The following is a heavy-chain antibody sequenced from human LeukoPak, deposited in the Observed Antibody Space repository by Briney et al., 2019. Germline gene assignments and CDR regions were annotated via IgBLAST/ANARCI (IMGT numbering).Heavy chain of an antibody. J-gene: IGHJ3*02. Sequence: SGPTLVKPTQTLTLTCTFSGFSLSTSGVGVGWIRQPPGKALEWLALIYWDDDKRYSPSLKSRLTITKDTSKNQVVLTMTNMDPVDTATYYCAHRLRYQGPHWLVRVGDAFDIWGQGTMVTVSS. CDR3: AHRLRYQGPHWLVRVGDAFDI. CDR2: IYWDDDK. CDR1: GFSLSTSGVG. D-gene: IGHD6-19*01. V-gene: IGHV2-5*02.